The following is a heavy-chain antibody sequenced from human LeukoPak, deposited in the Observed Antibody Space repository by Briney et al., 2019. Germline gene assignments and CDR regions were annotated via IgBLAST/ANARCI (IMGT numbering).Heavy chain of an antibody. CDR1: GYTFTNYG. Sequence: ASVKVSCQTSGYTFTNYGISWVRQAPGQGLEWMAWISVNNGNTNYAQNFQGRVTVTTDTSTSTAYLELRSLRSDDTAVYYCAREIPYPDCSSSGCYGPWDYWGQGTLVTVSP. D-gene: IGHD2-2*01. V-gene: IGHV1-18*04. J-gene: IGHJ4*02. CDR2: ISVNNGNT. CDR3: AREIPYPDCSSSGCYGPWDY.